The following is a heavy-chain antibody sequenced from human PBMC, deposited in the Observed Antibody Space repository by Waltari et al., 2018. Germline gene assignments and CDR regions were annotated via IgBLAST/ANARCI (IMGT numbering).Heavy chain of an antibody. CDR1: GYTLTELS. D-gene: IGHD3-3*01. V-gene: IGHV1-24*01. CDR2: FEPEDGET. Sequence: QVQLVQSGAEVKKPGASVKVSCKVSGYTLTELSMHMVRPAPGKGLEWMEGFEPEDGETIYAQKFQGRVTMTEDTSTDTAYMELSSLRSEDTAVYYCATIHQFGVVIYFDYWGQGTLVTVSS. CDR3: ATIHQFGVVIYFDY. J-gene: IGHJ4*02.